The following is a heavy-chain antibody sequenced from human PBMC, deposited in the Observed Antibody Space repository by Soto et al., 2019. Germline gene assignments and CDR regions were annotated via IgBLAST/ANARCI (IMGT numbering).Heavy chain of an antibody. V-gene: IGHV3-64*01. D-gene: IGHD1-7*01. CDR2: ISSNGGST. J-gene: IGHJ5*02. CDR1: GFTFSSYA. CDR3: ARGLHADEYNWNSNWFDP. Sequence: GGSLRLSCAASGFTFSSYAMHWVRQAPGKGLEYVSAISSNGGSTYYANSVKGRFTISRDNSKNTLYLQMGSLRAEDMAVYYCARGLHADEYNWNSNWFDPWGQGTLVTVSS.